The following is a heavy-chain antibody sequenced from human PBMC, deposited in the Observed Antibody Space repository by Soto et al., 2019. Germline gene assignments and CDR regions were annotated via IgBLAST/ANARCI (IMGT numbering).Heavy chain of an antibody. Sequence: QVQLVASGGGVVQPGGSLRLSCAASGFIFSSYGMHWVRQAPGKGLEWVAVIWYDGSNTYYADPVKGRLTISRDNSKNTLFLQMNSLRDEDTAVYYCASSAAWGRGTLVTVSS. V-gene: IGHV3-33*01. CDR3: ASSAA. J-gene: IGHJ5*02. CDR1: GFIFSSYG. D-gene: IGHD6-19*01. CDR2: IWYDGSNT.